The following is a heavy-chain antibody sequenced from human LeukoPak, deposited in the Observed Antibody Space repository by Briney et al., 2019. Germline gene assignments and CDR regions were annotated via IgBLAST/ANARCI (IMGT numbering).Heavy chain of an antibody. CDR2: IYYDGSNI. CDR1: EFTFTTYG. J-gene: IGHJ4*02. V-gene: IGHV3-33*01. Sequence: GRSLTLSCAASEFTFTTYGMHWVRQAPHEGLEWVAFIYYDGSNIYYADYVKGRFTISRDISKNTLYLQMDSLRAEDTAIYYCARDWKTNSFDYWGQGTLVTVSP. CDR3: ARDWKTNSFDY. D-gene: IGHD1-1*01.